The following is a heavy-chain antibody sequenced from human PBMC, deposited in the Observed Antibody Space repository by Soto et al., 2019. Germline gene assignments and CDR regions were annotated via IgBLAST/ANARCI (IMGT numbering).Heavy chain of an antibody. CDR1: GFTFDDYA. CDR3: AKGGFMTTVTRFDY. D-gene: IGHD4-17*01. Sequence: GGSLRLSCAASGFTFDDYAMHWVRQAPGKGLEWVSGISWNSGSIGYADSVKGRFTISRDNAKNSLYLQMNSLRAEDTALYYCAKGGFMTTVTRFDYWGQGTLVTVSS. J-gene: IGHJ4*02. V-gene: IGHV3-9*01. CDR2: ISWNSGSI.